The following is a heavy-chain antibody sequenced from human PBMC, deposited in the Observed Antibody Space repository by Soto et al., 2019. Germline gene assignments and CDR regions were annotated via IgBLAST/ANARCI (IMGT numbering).Heavy chain of an antibody. J-gene: IGHJ4*02. Sequence: EVQLAESGGGMVQPGGSLRLSCVASGFTFSSYDMHWVRQAPGKGLEYVSSISSNGGTTYYGNSVKGRFTISRDNSKNTLYLPMGSLGAEDMAVYYCVRRVSGNYDYWGQGTLVTVSS. CDR1: GFTFSSYD. CDR3: VRRVSGNYDY. D-gene: IGHD1-7*01. CDR2: ISSNGGTT. V-gene: IGHV3-64*01.